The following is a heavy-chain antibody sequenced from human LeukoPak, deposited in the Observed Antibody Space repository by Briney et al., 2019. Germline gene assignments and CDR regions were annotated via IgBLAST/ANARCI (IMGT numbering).Heavy chain of an antibody. D-gene: IGHD4-17*01. V-gene: IGHV4-30-4*01. CDR3: AREHKSYGDYPYSFDS. CDR2: INKKGGT. CDR1: SDSISSGDYY. J-gene: IGHJ4*02. Sequence: SETLSLTCTVSSDSISSGDYYWSWIRQPAGKGLEFIGYINKKGGTFYNPPLKSRVSISIDTSKNQFSLKLTSGTAADTAVYFCAREHKSYGDYPYSFDSWGQGTLVTVSS.